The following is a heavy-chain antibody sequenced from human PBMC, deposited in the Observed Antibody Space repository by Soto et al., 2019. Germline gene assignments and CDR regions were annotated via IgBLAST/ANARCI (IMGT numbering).Heavy chain of an antibody. V-gene: IGHV1-18*04. Sequence: GASVKVSCKASGYTFTSYGISWVRQGPGQGLEWMGWISAYNGNTNYAQKLQGRVTMTTDTSTSTAYMELRSLRSDDTAVYYCAREKRGSSSSMNDYWGQGTLVTVSS. CDR2: ISAYNGNT. D-gene: IGHD6-6*01. CDR1: GYTFTSYG. CDR3: AREKRGSSSSMNDY. J-gene: IGHJ4*02.